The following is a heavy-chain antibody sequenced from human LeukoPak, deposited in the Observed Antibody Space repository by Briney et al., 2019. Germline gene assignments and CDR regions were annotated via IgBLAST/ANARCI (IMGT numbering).Heavy chain of an antibody. CDR3: ANSYYYDSRAGYFDY. J-gene: IGHJ4*02. CDR2: ISSSSSYI. V-gene: IGHV3-21*01. D-gene: IGHD3-22*01. CDR1: GFTFSSYS. Sequence: GGSLRLSCAASGFTFSSYSMNWVRQAPGKGLEWVSSISSSSSYIYYADSVKGRFTISRDNSKNTLYLQMNSLRAEDTAVYYCANSYYYDSRAGYFDYWGQGTLVTVSS.